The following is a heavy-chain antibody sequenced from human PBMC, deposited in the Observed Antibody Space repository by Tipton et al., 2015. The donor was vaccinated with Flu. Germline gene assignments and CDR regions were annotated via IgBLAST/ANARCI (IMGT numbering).Heavy chain of an antibody. D-gene: IGHD3-3*01. CDR1: GFTFSDFW. V-gene: IGHV3-7*01. CDR2: IKHDGSEK. CDR3: ARRLWSGDF. Sequence: SLRLSCAVSGFTFSDFWMTWVRQAPGKGLEWVASIKHDGSEKYYVDSVKGRFTISRDNPKNSLYLQMNSLRAEDTAMYYCARRLWSGDFWGQGTTVTVSS. J-gene: IGHJ6*02.